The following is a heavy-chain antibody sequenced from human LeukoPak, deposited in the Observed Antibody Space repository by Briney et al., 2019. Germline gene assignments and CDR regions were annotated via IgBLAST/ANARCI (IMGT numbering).Heavy chain of an antibody. Sequence: GGSLRLSCAASGFTFSSYEMNWVRQSPGKGLEWLSYISSSGSTIYYADSVKGRFTISRDNSNNTLSLQMNSLRVEDTAVYYCARDRAYSTSSLSNWGQGTLVTVSS. J-gene: IGHJ4*02. V-gene: IGHV3-48*03. CDR3: ARDRAYSTSSLSN. CDR1: GFTFSSYE. D-gene: IGHD6-6*01. CDR2: ISSSGSTI.